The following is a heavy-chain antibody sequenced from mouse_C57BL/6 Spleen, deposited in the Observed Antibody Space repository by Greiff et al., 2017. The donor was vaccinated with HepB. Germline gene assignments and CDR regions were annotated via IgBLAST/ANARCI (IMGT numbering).Heavy chain of an antibody. Sequence: QVQLQQPGAELVKPGASVKLSCKASGYTFTSYWMQWVKQRPGQGLEWIGEIDPSDSYTNYNQKFKGKATLTVDTSSSTAYMQLSSLTSEDSAVYYCARQYFAYWGQGTLVTVSA. CDR3: ARQYFAY. D-gene: IGHD5-1-1*01. J-gene: IGHJ3*01. CDR1: GYTFTSYW. V-gene: IGHV1-50*01. CDR2: IDPSDSYT.